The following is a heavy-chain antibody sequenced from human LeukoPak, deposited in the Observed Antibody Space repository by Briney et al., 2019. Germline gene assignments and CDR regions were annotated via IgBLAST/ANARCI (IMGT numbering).Heavy chain of an antibody. J-gene: IGHJ3*02. CDR1: GFTFSSYS. V-gene: IGHV3-21*01. D-gene: IGHD1-26*01. Sequence: GGSLRLSCAASGFTFSSYSMNWVRQAPGKGLEGVSSISSSSSYIYYADSVKGRFIISRDNAKNSLYLQMNSLRAEDTAVYYCARDGASYSGSSDAFDIWGQGTMVTVSS. CDR3: ARDGASYSGSSDAFDI. CDR2: ISSSSSYI.